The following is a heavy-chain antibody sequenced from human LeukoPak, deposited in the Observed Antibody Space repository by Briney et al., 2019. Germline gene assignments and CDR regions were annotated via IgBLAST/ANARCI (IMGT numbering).Heavy chain of an antibody. Sequence: SETLSLTCTVSGGSLSSSSYYWGWIRQPPGKGLEWIGSIYYSGSTYYNPSLKSRVTISVDTSKNQFSLKLSSVTAADTAVYYCAREWDGLLLWFGELSPLPKYFDYWGQGTLVTVSS. CDR2: IYYSGST. CDR3: AREWDGLLLWFGELSPLPKYFDY. V-gene: IGHV4-39*07. J-gene: IGHJ4*02. D-gene: IGHD3-10*01. CDR1: GGSLSSSSYY.